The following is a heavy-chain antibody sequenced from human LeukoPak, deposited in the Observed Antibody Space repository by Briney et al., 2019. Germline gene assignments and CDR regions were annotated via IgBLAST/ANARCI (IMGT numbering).Heavy chain of an antibody. CDR1: GGSISSYY. Sequence: PSETLSLTCTVSGGSISSYYWSWIRQPAGKGLEWIGRIYTSGSTNYNPSLKSRVTMSVDTSKNQFSLKLSSVTAADTAVYYCAREMYTSGSWGRYFDYWDQGTLVTVSS. CDR3: AREMYTSGSWGRYFDY. D-gene: IGHD6-19*01. V-gene: IGHV4-4*07. J-gene: IGHJ4*02. CDR2: IYTSGST.